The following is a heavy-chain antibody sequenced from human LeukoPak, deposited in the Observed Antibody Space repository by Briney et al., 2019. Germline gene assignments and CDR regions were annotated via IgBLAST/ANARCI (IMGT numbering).Heavy chain of an antibody. CDR3: ARDLGYCRSGTCYSPGRYYYYYMDV. CDR2: ISAYNGNT. V-gene: IGHV1-18*01. D-gene: IGHD2-15*01. J-gene: IGHJ6*03. Sequence: ASVKVSCKASGYTFTSYGISWVRQAPGQGLEWMGWISAYNGNTNYAQKLQGRVTMTTDTSTSTAYMELSGLRSDDTAVYFCARDLGYCRSGTCYSPGRYYYYYMDVWGKGTTVTISS. CDR1: GYTFTSYG.